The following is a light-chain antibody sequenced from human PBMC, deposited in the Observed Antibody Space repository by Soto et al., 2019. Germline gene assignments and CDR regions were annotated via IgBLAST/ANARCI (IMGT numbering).Light chain of an antibody. J-gene: IGKJ5*01. V-gene: IGKV3-20*01. Sequence: EIVLTQSPGTLSLSPGERATLSCRASQTFSSTYLAWYQQKPGQAPRLLIYGASSRATGIPDRFSGSGSGTDFTLTITRLEPDDSAVYYCQQHGISHITFGQGTRLEI. CDR3: QQHGISHIT. CDR2: GAS. CDR1: QTFSSTY.